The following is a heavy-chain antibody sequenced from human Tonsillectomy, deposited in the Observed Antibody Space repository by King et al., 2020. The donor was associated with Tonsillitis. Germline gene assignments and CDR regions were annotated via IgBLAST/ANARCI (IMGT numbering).Heavy chain of an antibody. CDR2: IGGSAGGT. CDR3: AKDTADYGMDV. Sequence: VQLVESGGGLVQPGGSLRLSCAASGFTFSSYAMAWVRQAPGMGLEWISTIGGSAGGTYYADSVKGRFSISRDNSKSTLYLQMSTLRAEDTAVYYCAKDTADYGMDVWGQGTTVTVSS. CDR1: GFTFSSYA. D-gene: IGHD2-21*02. V-gene: IGHV3-23*04. J-gene: IGHJ6*02.